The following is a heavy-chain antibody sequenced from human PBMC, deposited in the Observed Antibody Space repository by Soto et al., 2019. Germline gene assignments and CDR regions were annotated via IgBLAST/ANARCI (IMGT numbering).Heavy chain of an antibody. V-gene: IGHV4-4*02. Sequence: SETLSLTCAGPSVSFSRSNWWTWVRQPPGKGLEWIGEIYHSGSTNYNPSLKSRVTISVDKSKNQFSLKLSSVTAADTAVYYCARDRTAYYYYYMDVWGKGTTVTVSS. CDR1: SVSFSRSNW. CDR2: IYHSGST. J-gene: IGHJ6*03. CDR3: ARDRTAYYYYYMDV.